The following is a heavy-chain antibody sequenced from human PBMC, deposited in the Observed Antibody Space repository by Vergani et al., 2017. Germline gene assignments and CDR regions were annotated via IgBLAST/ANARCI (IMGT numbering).Heavy chain of an antibody. J-gene: IGHJ6*02. D-gene: IGHD2-2*01. Sequence: QVQLVQSGSEVRKPGASVKVSCQVSGYSLTELTIHWVRQAPGKGLEWMGGFDPEHGEVTFAHHIQGRVTMTEDRSTDTAYMELSSLRPEDTAVYYCARSQIDIVVVPAASSKRYGMDVWGQGTTVTVSS. CDR1: GYSLTELT. CDR3: ARSQIDIVVVPAASSKRYGMDV. V-gene: IGHV1-24*01. CDR2: FDPEHGEV.